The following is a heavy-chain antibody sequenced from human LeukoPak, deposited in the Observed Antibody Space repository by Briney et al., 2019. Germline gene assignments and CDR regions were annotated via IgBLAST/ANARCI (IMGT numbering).Heavy chain of an antibody. CDR2: IWPDGSNK. J-gene: IGHJ4*02. CDR1: GFTFSSYG. V-gene: IGHV3-33*06. D-gene: IGHD3-16*01. Sequence: GGSLRLSCASSGFTFSSYGMHWVRQAPGQGLEWVAVIWPDGSNKYYADSVKGRFTISRDNSKNTLYLQMNSLRAEDTAVYYCAKDLDDSVWGSRTDMIDYWGQGTLVTVSS. CDR3: AKDLDDSVWGSRTDMIDY.